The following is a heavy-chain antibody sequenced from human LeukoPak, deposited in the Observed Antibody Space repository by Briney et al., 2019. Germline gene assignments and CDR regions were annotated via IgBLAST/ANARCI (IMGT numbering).Heavy chain of an antibody. J-gene: IGHJ4*02. CDR2: IKLDGSEK. CDR3: ARVYYQDSGSSYRHLDY. V-gene: IGHV3-7*01. CDR1: GFSFSNYC. Sequence: GGSLRLSCAASGFSFSNYCMTWVRQVPGKGLEWVASIKLDGSEKYFLDSVKGRFTISRDNAENSLYLQMNSLRAEDTAVYYCARVYYQDSGSSYRHLDYWGQGTLLTVSS. D-gene: IGHD3-22*01.